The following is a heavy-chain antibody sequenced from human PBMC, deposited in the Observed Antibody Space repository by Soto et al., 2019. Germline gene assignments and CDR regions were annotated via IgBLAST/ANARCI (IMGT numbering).Heavy chain of an antibody. Sequence: ASVKVSCKASGYTFTSYAMHWVRQAPGQRLEWMGWINAGTGNTKYSQKFQGRVTITRDTSASTAYMELSSLRSEDTAVYYCAQYCSGGSCYTDNFDYWGQGTMVTVSS. D-gene: IGHD2-15*01. CDR2: INAGTGNT. J-gene: IGHJ4*02. V-gene: IGHV1-3*01. CDR3: AQYCSGGSCYTDNFDY. CDR1: GYTFTSYA.